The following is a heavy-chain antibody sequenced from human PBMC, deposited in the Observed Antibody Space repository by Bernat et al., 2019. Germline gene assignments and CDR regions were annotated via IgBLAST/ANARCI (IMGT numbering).Heavy chain of an antibody. CDR3: ARDSHDQYSSSRNSWFDP. Sequence: QVQLVQSGAEVKKPGASVKVSCKASGYTFTSYGISWVRQAPGQGLEWMGWISAYNGNTNYAQKLQGRVTMTTDTSTSTAYMELRSLRSDDTAVYYCARDSHDQYSSSRNSWFDPWGQGTLVTVSS. CDR2: ISAYNGNT. J-gene: IGHJ5*02. CDR1: GYTFTSYG. D-gene: IGHD6-6*01. V-gene: IGHV1-18*01.